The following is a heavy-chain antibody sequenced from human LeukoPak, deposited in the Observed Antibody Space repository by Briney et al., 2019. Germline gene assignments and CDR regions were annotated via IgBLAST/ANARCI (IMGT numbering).Heavy chain of an antibody. Sequence: GGSLRLSCVASVFSLSEFAMRWVREAPGKGLEWVSDIIVNGGGRYYADSVRGRFTISRDNSKDMRYLQMASLRAENRAVFFGEKQAAGSSMWYSLPFDSWGQGNLVPVSA. J-gene: IGHJ4*02. D-gene: IGHD3-10*01. V-gene: IGHV3-23*01. CDR2: IIVNGGGR. CDR1: VFSLSEFA. CDR3: EKQAAGSSMWYSLPFDS.